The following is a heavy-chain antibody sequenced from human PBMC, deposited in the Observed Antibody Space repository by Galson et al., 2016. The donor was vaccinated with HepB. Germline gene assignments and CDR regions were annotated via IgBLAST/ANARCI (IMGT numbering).Heavy chain of an antibody. D-gene: IGHD2-15*01. V-gene: IGHV3-23*01. CDR2: ISGSGGTT. CDR1: GFTFSNFP. Sequence: SLRLSCAASGFTFSNFPMSWVRQAPGKGLEWISAISGSGGTTYYAGSVKGRFTISRDNSKNTLFLQMNSLRADDTAAYFCAKGLGVEAGDGFDMWGQGTMVTVSS. J-gene: IGHJ3*02. CDR3: AKGLGVEAGDGFDM.